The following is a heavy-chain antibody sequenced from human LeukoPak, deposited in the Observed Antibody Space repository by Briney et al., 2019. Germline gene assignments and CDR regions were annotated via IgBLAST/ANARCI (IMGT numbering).Heavy chain of an antibody. CDR3: ARVDKSGSYTDY. D-gene: IGHD1-26*01. Sequence: GASLKVSCKASGYTFTGYYMHWVRQAPGQGLECMGWINPNSGGTNYAQKCQGRVTMTRDTSISTAYMELSRLRSDETAVYYCARVDKSGSYTDYWGQGTLVTVSS. J-gene: IGHJ4*02. CDR1: GYTFTGYY. V-gene: IGHV1-2*02. CDR2: INPNSGGT.